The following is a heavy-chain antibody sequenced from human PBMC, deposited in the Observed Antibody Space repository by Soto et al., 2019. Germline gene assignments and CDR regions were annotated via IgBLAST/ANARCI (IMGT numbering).Heavy chain of an antibody. J-gene: IGHJ5*02. CDR1: GGSISSGGYY. CDR2: IYYSGST. Sequence: SETLSLTCTVSGGSISSGGYYWSWIRQHPGKGLEWIGYIYYSGSTYYNPSLKSRVTISVDTSKNQFSLKLSSVTAADTAVYYCARATCSSTSCPPEVVRANWFDPWGQGTLVTVSS. V-gene: IGHV4-31*03. D-gene: IGHD2-2*01. CDR3: ARATCSSTSCPPEVVRANWFDP.